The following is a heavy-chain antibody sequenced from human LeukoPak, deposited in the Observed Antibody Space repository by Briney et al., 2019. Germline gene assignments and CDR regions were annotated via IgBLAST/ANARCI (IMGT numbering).Heavy chain of an antibody. CDR2: INHSGST. V-gene: IGHV4-34*01. CDR3: ARGGNGSRNWFDP. J-gene: IGHJ5*02. CDR1: GGSFSGYY. Sequence: SETLSLTCAVYGGSFSGYYWSWIRQPPGKGLEWIGEINHSGSTNYNPSLKSRVTISVDTSKNQFSLKLSSVTAADTAVYYCARGGNGSRNWFDPWGQGTLVNVSS. D-gene: IGHD1-26*01.